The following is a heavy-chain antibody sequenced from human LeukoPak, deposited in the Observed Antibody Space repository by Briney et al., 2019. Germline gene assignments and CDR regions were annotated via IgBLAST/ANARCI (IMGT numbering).Heavy chain of an antibody. CDR2: ISYDGTNK. CDR3: ARDRARMGPDGMDV. D-gene: IGHD1-14*01. J-gene: IGHJ6*02. CDR1: GFTFSSYA. Sequence: SCKASGFTFSSYAMHWVRQAPGKRLEWVAVISYDGTNKYYADSVKGRFTISRDNSKNTLYLQMSSLRAEDTAVYYCARDRARMGPDGMDVWGQGTTVTVSS. V-gene: IGHV3-30-3*01.